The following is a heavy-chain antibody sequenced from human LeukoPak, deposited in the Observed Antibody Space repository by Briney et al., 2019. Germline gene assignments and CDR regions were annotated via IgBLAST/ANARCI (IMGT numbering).Heavy chain of an antibody. J-gene: IGHJ4*02. D-gene: IGHD3-10*01. CDR2: IYYSGST. CDR1: GGSIISVSYF. Sequence: SETLSLTCTVSGGSIISVSYFWGWLRQPPGKGLEWIGSIYYSGSTYYNPSLKRRVTISVDTSKSQFSLKLSSVTAADTAVYYCVHGSGSFRYYLDYWGQGTLVTVSS. V-gene: IGHV4-39*01. CDR3: VHGSGSFRYYLDY.